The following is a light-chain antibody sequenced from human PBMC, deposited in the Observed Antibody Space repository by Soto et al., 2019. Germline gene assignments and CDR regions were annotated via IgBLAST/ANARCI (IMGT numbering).Light chain of an antibody. J-gene: IGKJ1*01. CDR1: QYINTR. V-gene: IGKV3-11*01. CDR2: QTS. CDR3: HQRQSWPRT. Sequence: EIVLTQSPATLSSFPGDRVTLSCRASQYINTRLAWYQHRPGQAPRLLSYQTSSRAAGIPARFSASGTGTDFSLTISDVQPEDFAVYYCHQRQSWPRTFGEGTKVDI.